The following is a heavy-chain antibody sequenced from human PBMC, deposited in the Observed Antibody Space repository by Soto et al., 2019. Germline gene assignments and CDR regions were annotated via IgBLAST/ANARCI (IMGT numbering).Heavy chain of an antibody. CDR1: GGTFSSLD. CDR3: ARALLSHSYDSGGYDSYFHAMDV. Sequence: QVQLVQSGAEVKKPGSSVKVSCKASGGTFSSLDINWVRQAPGQGLEWMGGIIPISETTNYAQIFQGRVSIVADISTSRAYVERSRLRSEDTAVYYCARALLSHSYDSGGYDSYFHAMDVWGQGTPVTVSS. V-gene: IGHV1-69*06. J-gene: IGHJ6*02. D-gene: IGHD3-22*01. CDR2: IIPISETT.